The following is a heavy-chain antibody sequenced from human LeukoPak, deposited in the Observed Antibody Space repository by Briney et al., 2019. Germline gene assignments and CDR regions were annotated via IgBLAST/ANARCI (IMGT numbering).Heavy chain of an antibody. Sequence: GGSLRLSCAASGFTFSSYGMHWVRQAPGKGLEWVAFIRYDGSNKYYADSVKGRFTISRDNSKNTLYLQMNSLRAEDTAVYYCAKDRGYSGYDWDFDYWSQGTLVTVSS. D-gene: IGHD5-12*01. CDR2: IRYDGSNK. J-gene: IGHJ4*02. CDR1: GFTFSSYG. CDR3: AKDRGYSGYDWDFDY. V-gene: IGHV3-30*02.